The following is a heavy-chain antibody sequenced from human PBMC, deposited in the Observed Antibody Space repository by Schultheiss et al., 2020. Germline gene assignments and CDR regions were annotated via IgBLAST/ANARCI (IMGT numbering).Heavy chain of an antibody. V-gene: IGHV3-23*01. J-gene: IGHJ6*02. D-gene: IGHD4-17*01. CDR1: GFTFSNSD. CDR3: ARDLDDYGWSVYYYYGMDV. Sequence: GGSLRLSCAASGFTFSNSDMNWVRQAPGKGLEWVSIISGSGGTTNYADSVKGRFTISRDNSKNTLYLQMNSLRAEDTAVYYCARDLDDYGWSVYYYYGMDVWGQGTTVTVSS. CDR2: ISGSGGTT.